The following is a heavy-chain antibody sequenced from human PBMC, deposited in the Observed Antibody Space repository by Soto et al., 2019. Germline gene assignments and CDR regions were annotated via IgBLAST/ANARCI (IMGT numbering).Heavy chain of an antibody. V-gene: IGHV3-23*01. CDR2: ISGSGGST. D-gene: IGHD4-17*01. CDR1: GFTFSSYA. J-gene: IGHJ4*02. Sequence: GGSLRLSCAASGFTFSSYAMSWVRQAPGKGLEWVSAISGSGGSTYYADSVKGRFTISRDNSKNTLYLQMNSLRAEDTAVYYCAKDLWDGDYSYYFDYWGQGTLVTVSS. CDR3: AKDLWDGDYSYYFDY.